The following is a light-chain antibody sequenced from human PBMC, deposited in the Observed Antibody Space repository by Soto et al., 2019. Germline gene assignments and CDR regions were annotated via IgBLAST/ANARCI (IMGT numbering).Light chain of an antibody. CDR1: QGIRNA. J-gene: IGKJ2*01. Sequence: AIQMTQSPSSLSASVGDRVTITCRTSQGIRNALGWYQQKPGKAPKLLIYAASSLETGVPSRFSGSGSGTDFTLTISSLQPEDFATYYCLQDYIYTPTFGQGTKLEIK. V-gene: IGKV1-6*01. CDR2: AAS. CDR3: LQDYIYTPT.